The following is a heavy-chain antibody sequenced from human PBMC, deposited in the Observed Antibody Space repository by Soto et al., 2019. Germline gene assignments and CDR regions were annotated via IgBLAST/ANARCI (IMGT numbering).Heavy chain of an antibody. D-gene: IGHD2-15*01. CDR2: VFYNGST. J-gene: IGHJ5*02. CDR1: GGPMSGHY. V-gene: IGHV4-59*11. Sequence: SETLSLTCTVSGGPMSGHYWSWIRRPPGKGLEYIGHVFYNGSTYYNPSLKSRVTISVDTSKSQFSLKLSTVTAADTAVYYCVRLVAAWGPGTLVTVSS. CDR3: VRLVAA.